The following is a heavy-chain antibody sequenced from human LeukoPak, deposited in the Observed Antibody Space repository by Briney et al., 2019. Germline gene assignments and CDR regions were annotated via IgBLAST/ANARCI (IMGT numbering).Heavy chain of an antibody. V-gene: IGHV3-48*03. J-gene: IGHJ4*02. CDR1: GFPFSTYE. CDR2: ISSSGTTI. D-gene: IGHD1-26*01. Sequence: PGGSMRLSCAASGFPFSTYEINWVRQATGKGLEWISYISSSGTTIFYADSVKGRFTISRDNAKNSLFLQMNSLRAEDTAVYYCAVGTTTLWLEYFDYWGQGILVTVSS. CDR3: AVGTTTLWLEYFDY.